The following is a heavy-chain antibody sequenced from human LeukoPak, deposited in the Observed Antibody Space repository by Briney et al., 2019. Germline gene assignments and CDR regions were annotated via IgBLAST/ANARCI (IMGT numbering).Heavy chain of an antibody. CDR1: GYTFTGYY. J-gene: IGHJ4*02. D-gene: IGHD1-26*01. V-gene: IGHV1-2*02. Sequence: ASVKVSCKASGYTFTGYYMHWVRQAPGQGLEWMGWINPNSGGTNYAQKFQGRVTMTRDTSISTAYMELSRLRSDDSAVYYCARGAWLVGATNLYYFDYWGQGTLVTVSS. CDR2: INPNSGGT. CDR3: ARGAWLVGATNLYYFDY.